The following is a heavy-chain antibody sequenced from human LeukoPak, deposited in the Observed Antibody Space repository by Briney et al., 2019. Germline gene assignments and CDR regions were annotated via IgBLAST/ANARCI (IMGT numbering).Heavy chain of an antibody. D-gene: IGHD4-17*01. CDR2: IYHSGST. CDR3: ARAYGDYETYLYFDY. J-gene: IGHJ4*02. CDR1: GGSLSSGGYS. Sequence: SETLSLTCAVSGGSLSSGGYSWSWIRQPPGKGLEWIGYIYHSGSTYYNPSLKSRVTISVDRSKNQFSLKLSSVTAADTAVYYCARAYGDYETYLYFDYWGQGTLVTVSS. V-gene: IGHV4-30-2*01.